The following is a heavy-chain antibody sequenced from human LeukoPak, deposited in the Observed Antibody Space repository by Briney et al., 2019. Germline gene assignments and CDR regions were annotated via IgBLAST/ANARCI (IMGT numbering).Heavy chain of an antibody. J-gene: IGHJ6*03. V-gene: IGHV3-21*01. CDR3: ARDSSGYQYYYYMDV. CDR1: GFTFSSYS. D-gene: IGHD5-12*01. Sequence: PGGSLRLSCAASGFTFSSYSMNWVRQAPGKGLEWVSSISSSSSYIYYADPVKGRFTISRDNAKNSLYLQMNSLRAEDTAVYYCARDSSGYQYYYYMDVWGKGTTVTVSS. CDR2: ISSSSSYI.